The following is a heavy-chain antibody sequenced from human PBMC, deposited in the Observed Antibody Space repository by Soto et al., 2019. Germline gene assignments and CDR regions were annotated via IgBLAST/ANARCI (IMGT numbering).Heavy chain of an antibody. D-gene: IGHD3-10*01. CDR3: AREGSKSGLSAH. Sequence: QVQLVQSGAELKKPGASVRVSCKASGYTFTNYAFTWVRQAPGQGLEWMGWISVYNGNIKYSQKFQDRVTMTTETSTTTAYMELRSLSSDDTAVYYCAREGSKSGLSAHWGQGTLVTVSS. J-gene: IGHJ1*01. CDR1: GYTFTNYA. CDR2: ISVYNGNI. V-gene: IGHV1-18*01.